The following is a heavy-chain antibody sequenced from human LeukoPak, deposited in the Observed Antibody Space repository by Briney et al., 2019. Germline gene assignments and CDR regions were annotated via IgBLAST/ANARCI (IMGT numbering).Heavy chain of an antibody. D-gene: IGHD6-19*01. CDR1: GYTFTGYY. CDR2: INPNSGGT. CDR3: ARARAVAGTFYYYGMDV. V-gene: IGHV1-2*04. J-gene: IGHJ6*02. Sequence: ASVKVSCKASGYTFTGYYMHWVRQAPGQGLEWMGWINPNSGGTNYAQKFQGWVTMTRDTSISTAYMELSRLRSDDTAVYYCARARAVAGTFYYYGMDVWGQGTTVTVSS.